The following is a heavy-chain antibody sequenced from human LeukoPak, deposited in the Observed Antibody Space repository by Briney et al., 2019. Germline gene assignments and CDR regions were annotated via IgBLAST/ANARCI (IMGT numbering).Heavy chain of an antibody. Sequence: GGSLRLSCTASGFIFSNFEMNWVRQSPGKGLQWVAYINSGATSEYYADSVKGRFTIPRDDAKNSLYLQMNSLGVQDTAIYYCARVICTGGSCFQNDYWGQGTLVTVSS. J-gene: IGHJ4*02. CDR2: INSGATSE. CDR3: ARVICTGGSCFQNDY. D-gene: IGHD2-8*02. V-gene: IGHV3-48*03. CDR1: GFIFSNFE.